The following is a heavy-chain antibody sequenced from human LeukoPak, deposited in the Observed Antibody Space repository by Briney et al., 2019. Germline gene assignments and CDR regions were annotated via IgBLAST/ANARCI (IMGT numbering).Heavy chain of an antibody. CDR1: GFTFSTYW. J-gene: IGHJ4*02. Sequence: GGSLRPSCAASGFTFSTYWMSWVRQAPGKGLEWVANIKQDGSEKSYVDSVKGRSTISRDNAKNSLFLQMNSLRADDTAVYFCARDKGYFDYWGQGTLVTVSS. CDR2: IKQDGSEK. V-gene: IGHV3-7*01. CDR3: ARDKGYFDY. D-gene: IGHD2-15*01.